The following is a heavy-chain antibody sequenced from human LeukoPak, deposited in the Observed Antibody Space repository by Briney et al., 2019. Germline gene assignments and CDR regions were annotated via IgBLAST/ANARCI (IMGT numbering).Heavy chain of an antibody. J-gene: IGHJ4*02. V-gene: IGHV1-18*01. Sequence: ASVKVSCKASGYTFTSYGISRVRQAPGQGLEWMGWISAYNGNTNYAQKLQGRVTMTTDTSTSTAYMELRSLRSDDTAVYYCAAYDSSGYYHDYWGQGTLVTVSS. CDR3: AAYDSSGYYHDY. CDR1: GYTFTSYG. D-gene: IGHD3-22*01. CDR2: ISAYNGNT.